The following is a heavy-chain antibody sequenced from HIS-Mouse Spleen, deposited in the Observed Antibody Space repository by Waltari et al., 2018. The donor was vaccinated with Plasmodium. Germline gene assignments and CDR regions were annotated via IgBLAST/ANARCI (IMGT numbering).Heavy chain of an antibody. J-gene: IGHJ3*02. CDR1: GFTVSSNY. CDR2: NESGGST. D-gene: IGHD6-6*01. CDR3: ARGMKSSSSAFDI. V-gene: IGHV3-53*01. Sequence: EVQLVESGGGLIQPGGSLRLSCAASGFTVSSNYMSWVRQAPGKGVEVVSGNESGGSTYYAEYGKGRFTIDRDNSKNTLYLQMNSLRAEDAAVYYCARGMKSSSSAFDIWGQGTMVTVSS.